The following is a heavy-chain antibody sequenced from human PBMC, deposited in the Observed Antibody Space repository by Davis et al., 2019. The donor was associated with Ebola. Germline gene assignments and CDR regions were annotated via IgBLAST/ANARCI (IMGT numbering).Heavy chain of an antibody. CDR2: INPSGGST. J-gene: IGHJ5*02. D-gene: IGHD3-10*01. CDR3: ARDRGSGSYYKTNWFDP. CDR1: GYTFTSYY. Sequence: ASVKVSCKASGYTFTSYYMHWVRQAPGQGLEWMGIINPSGGSTSYAQKFQGRVTMTRDTSTSTVYMELSSLRSEDTAVYYCARDRGSGSYYKTNWFDPWGQGTLVTVSS. V-gene: IGHV1-46*01.